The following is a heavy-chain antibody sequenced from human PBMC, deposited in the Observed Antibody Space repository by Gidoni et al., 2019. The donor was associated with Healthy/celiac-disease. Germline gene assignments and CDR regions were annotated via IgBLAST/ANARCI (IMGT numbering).Heavy chain of an antibody. J-gene: IGHJ4*02. CDR3: AKSAGAHFWSTFFDY. CDR1: GFPFDDYA. D-gene: IGHD3-3*02. V-gene: IGHV3-9*01. Sequence: EVQLVESGGGLVQPGGSLSLSCAPPGFPFDDYAMHWVRQAPGKGLEWVSGISWNSGSIGYADSVKGRFTISRDNAKNSLYLQMNSLRAEDTALYYCAKSAGAHFWSTFFDYWGQGTLVTVSS. CDR2: ISWNSGSI.